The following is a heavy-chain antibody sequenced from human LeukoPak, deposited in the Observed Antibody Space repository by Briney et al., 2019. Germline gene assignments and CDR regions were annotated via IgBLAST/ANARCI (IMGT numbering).Heavy chain of an antibody. CDR3: AIRYSGSLAYDFDY. D-gene: IGHD1-26*01. J-gene: IGHJ4*02. V-gene: IGHV1-69*02. CDR1: GGTFSSYT. Sequence: SVKVSCKASGGTFSSYTISWVRQAPGQGLEWVGRIIPILGIANYAQKFQGRVTITADKSTSTAYMELSSLRSEDTAVYYCAIRYSGSLAYDFDYWGQGTMLTVSS. CDR2: IIPILGIA.